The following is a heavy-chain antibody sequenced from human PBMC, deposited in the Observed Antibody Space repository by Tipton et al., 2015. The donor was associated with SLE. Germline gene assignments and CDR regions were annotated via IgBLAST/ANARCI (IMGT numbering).Heavy chain of an antibody. D-gene: IGHD3-22*01. CDR3: ARVEERYYYDSSGYYLGAFDI. CDR2: INHSGST. J-gene: IGHJ3*02. CDR1: GGSFSGYY. Sequence: TLSLTCAVYGGSFSGYYWSCIRQPPGKGLEWIGEINHSGSTNYNPSLKSRVTMSLDTSKNQFSLKLSSVTAADTAVYYCARVEERYYYDSSGYYLGAFDIWGQGTMVTVSS. V-gene: IGHV4-34*01.